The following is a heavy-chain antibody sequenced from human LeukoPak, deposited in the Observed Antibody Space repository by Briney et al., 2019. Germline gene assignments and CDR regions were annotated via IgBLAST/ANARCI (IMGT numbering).Heavy chain of an antibody. CDR3: ARTHYDGGGYYKFDS. CDR2: IWSGGTNK. V-gene: IGHV3-33*01. CDR1: GFNLSGYG. Sequence: GTSLRLSCAASGFNLSGYGHHWVRQAPGKGLEWVAIIWSGGTNKYYADSVKGRFTISRDNSKNTLYLQMDSLRAEDTALYYCARTHYDGGGYYKFDSWGQGTLVTVSS. J-gene: IGHJ4*02. D-gene: IGHD3-22*01.